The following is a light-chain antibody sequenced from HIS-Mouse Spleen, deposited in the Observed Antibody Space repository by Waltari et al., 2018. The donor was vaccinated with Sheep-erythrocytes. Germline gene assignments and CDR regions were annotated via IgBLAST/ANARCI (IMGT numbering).Light chain of an antibody. CDR2: EDS. CDR3: YSTDSSGNQV. V-gene: IGLV3-10*01. CDR1: ALPKKY. Sequence: SYELTQPPSVSVSPGQTARITCPGDALPKKYAYCYQQKSGQAPVLFIYEDSKRPSGIPERFSGSSSGTLATLTISGAQVEDEADYYCYSTDSSGNQVFGGGTKLTVL. J-gene: IGLJ2*01.